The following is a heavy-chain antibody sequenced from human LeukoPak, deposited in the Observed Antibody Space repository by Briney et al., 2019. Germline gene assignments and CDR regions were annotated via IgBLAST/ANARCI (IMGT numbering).Heavy chain of an antibody. Sequence: GESLKISCKGSGYSFTSYWIGWVRQMPGKGLEWMGRIDPSDSYTNYSPSFQGHVTISADKSISTAYLQWSSLKASDTAMYCCARGADWNYGLLDYWGQGTLVTVSS. CDR2: IDPSDSYT. CDR1: GYSFTSYW. CDR3: ARGADWNYGLLDY. J-gene: IGHJ4*02. V-gene: IGHV5-10-1*01. D-gene: IGHD1-7*01.